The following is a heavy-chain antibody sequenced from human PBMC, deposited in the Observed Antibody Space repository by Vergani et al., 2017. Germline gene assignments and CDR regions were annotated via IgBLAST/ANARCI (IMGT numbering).Heavy chain of an antibody. V-gene: IGHV3-30*02. CDR1: RFTFSSYS. J-gene: IGHJ4*02. CDR3: VKDHPVFDE. CDR2: IQKDGIDK. Sequence: VQLVESGGGLEQPGGSLRLSCAASRFTFSSYSMNWVRQAPGKGLEWVAFIQKDGIDKFYADSVRGRFTISRDISKNTLYLEMNSLSAEDTALYHCVKDHPVFDEWGRGTLVSVS.